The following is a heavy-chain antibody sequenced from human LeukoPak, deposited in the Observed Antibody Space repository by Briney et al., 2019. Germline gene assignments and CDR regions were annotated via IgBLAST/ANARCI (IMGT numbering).Heavy chain of an antibody. CDR3: AKDILVGFWSGYSDY. V-gene: IGHV3-9*01. J-gene: IGHJ4*02. Sequence: GRSLRLSCAASGFTFDDYAMHWVRQAPGRGLEWVSGISWNSGSIGYADSVKGRFTISRDNAKNSLYLQMNSLRAEDTALYYCAKDILVGFWSGYSDYWGQGTLVTVSS. CDR2: ISWNSGSI. CDR1: GFTFDDYA. D-gene: IGHD3-3*01.